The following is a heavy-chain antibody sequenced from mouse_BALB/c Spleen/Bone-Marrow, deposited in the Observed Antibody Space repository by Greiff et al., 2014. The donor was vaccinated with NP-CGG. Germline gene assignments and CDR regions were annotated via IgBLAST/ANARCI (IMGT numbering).Heavy chain of an antibody. V-gene: IGHV14-3*02. CDR3: APYYYGRWFAN. Sequence: EVQLQQSGAELVKPGASVKLSCTASGFNIKDTYMHWVKQRPEQGLEWIGRIDPANGNIKYDPKFQGKATITADTSFNTAYLQLSSLTSEDTAVYYCAPYYYGRWFANWGQGTLVTVSA. D-gene: IGHD1-1*01. CDR2: IDPANGNI. CDR1: GFNIKDTY. J-gene: IGHJ3*01.